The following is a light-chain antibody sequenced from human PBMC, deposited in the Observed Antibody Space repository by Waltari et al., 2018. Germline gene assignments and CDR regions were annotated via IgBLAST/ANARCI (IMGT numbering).Light chain of an antibody. CDR3: QSYDSSLTVVV. CDR2: GNS. J-gene: IGLJ3*02. V-gene: IGLV1-40*01. Sequence: QSVLTQSPSVSRAPGQGVTIPCTGSRSNIGTNYVHWYQQRPGAAPKLLIYGNSNRPSGVPDRFSGSKSGTSASLAITGLQAEDEADYFCQSYDSSLTVVVFGGRTKLTVL. CDR1: RSNIGTNY.